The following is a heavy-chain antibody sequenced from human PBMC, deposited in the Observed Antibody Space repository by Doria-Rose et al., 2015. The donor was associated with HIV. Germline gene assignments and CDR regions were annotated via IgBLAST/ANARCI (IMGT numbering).Heavy chain of an antibody. V-gene: IGHV3-21*01. CDR3: ATGVTLDY. D-gene: IGHD3-10*01. J-gene: IGHJ4*02. CDR1: GFTFSSHR. Sequence: EVQLVESGGGLVRPGGSLRLSCATSGFTFSSHRINRVRQAPGKGLEWVSSISSTSAYINYADSVRGRFTISRDNARSSLYLQMDSLRAEDTAIYYCATGVTLDYWGQGTLVTVSS. CDR2: ISSTSAYI.